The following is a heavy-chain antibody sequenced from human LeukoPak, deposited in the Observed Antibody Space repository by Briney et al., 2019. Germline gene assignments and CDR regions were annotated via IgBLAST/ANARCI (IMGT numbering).Heavy chain of an antibody. Sequence: GGSLRLSCAASGFTFSNYWMSRVRQAPGKGLEWVSAISGSGGSTYYADSVKGRFTISRDNSKNTLYLQMNSLRAEDTAVYYCATDLQLLWFGESYYYMDVWGKGTTVTISS. J-gene: IGHJ6*03. D-gene: IGHD3-10*01. V-gene: IGHV3-23*01. CDR1: GFTFSNYW. CDR2: ISGSGGST. CDR3: ATDLQLLWFGESYYYMDV.